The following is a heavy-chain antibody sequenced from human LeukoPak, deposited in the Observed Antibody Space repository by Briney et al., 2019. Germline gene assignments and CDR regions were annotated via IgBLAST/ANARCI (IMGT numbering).Heavy chain of an antibody. CDR1: GFTFSDYN. V-gene: IGHV3-21*01. CDR3: ARLLGTGFGKYYFDY. CDR2: IGTSDRYI. Sequence: PGGSLRLSCVASGFTFSDYNMEWVRQAPGKGLEWVSSIGTSDRYIYYADSVRGRFTISRDNAKNSLFLQMNSLRAEDTAIYYCARLLGTGFGKYYFDYWGRGTLVTVSS. D-gene: IGHD3-9*01. J-gene: IGHJ4*02.